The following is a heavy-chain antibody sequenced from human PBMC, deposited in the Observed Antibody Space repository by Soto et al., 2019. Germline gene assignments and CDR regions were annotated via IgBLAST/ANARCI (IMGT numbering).Heavy chain of an antibody. D-gene: IGHD1-26*01. CDR2: ITRTDST. V-gene: IGHV3-23*01. CDR1: GFTFSNYA. J-gene: IGHJ4*02. CDR3: AKALVGEVGATDY. Sequence: GGSLRLSCTASGFTFSNYAMSWVRQAPGKALEWVSAITRTDSTYYADSVKGRFTISRDNSRNTLYLQMNSLGAEDAALYYCAKALVGEVGATDYWGQGTLVTVSS.